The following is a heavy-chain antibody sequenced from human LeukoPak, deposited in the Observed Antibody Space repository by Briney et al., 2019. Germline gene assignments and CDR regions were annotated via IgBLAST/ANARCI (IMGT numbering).Heavy chain of an antibody. CDR2: IYHSGSS. V-gene: IGHV4-39*07. CDR1: GGSISSSSYY. J-gene: IGHJ4*02. Sequence: SETLSLTCTVSGGSISSSSYYWGWIRQPPGKGLAWIGSIYHSGSSYYNPSLKSRVTMSVDTSKNQFSLKLTSVTAADTAVYYCARDISISDILTGYYDYWGRGTLVTVSS. D-gene: IGHD3-9*01. CDR3: ARDISISDILTGYYDY.